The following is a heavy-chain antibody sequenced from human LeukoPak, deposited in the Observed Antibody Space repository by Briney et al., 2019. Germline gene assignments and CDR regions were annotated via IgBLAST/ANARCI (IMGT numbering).Heavy chain of an antibody. V-gene: IGHV4-34*01. CDR3: ARGRGASGY. J-gene: IGHJ4*02. CDR1: GGSFSGYY. Sequence: SETLSLICAVYGGSFSGYYWSWIRQPPGKGLEWIGEINHSGSTNYNPSLKSRVTISVDTSKNQFSLKLSSVTAADTAVYYCARGRGASGYWGQGTLVTVSS. CDR2: INHSGST. D-gene: IGHD3-10*01.